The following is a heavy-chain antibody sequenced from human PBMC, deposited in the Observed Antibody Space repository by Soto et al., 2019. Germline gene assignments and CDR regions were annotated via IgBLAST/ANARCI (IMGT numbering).Heavy chain of an antibody. J-gene: IGHJ4*02. CDR1: GGSFNDFY. Sequence: QMHIQQWGAGLLKPSETLSLTCAVSGGSFNDFYWNWVRQPPGEGLEWIGEVNHAGGTDYNPSLKSRVTISEDRSKNQRSLRLKSVTVADTATYYCARRGRYGGRSYTGWGQGTLVTVSS. CDR3: ARRGRYGGRSYTG. CDR2: VNHAGGT. V-gene: IGHV4-34*01. D-gene: IGHD2-15*01.